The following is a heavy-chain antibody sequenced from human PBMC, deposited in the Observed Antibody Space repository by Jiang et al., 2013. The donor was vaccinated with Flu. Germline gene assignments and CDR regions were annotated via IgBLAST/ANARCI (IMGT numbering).Heavy chain of an antibody. D-gene: IGHD6-19*01. CDR3: ARDSSGGRVDY. Sequence: GLVKPSETLSLTCTVSGGSISSYYWSWIRQPPGKGLEWIGYIYYSGSTNYNPSLKSRVTISVDTSKNQFSLKLSSVTAADTAVYYCARDSSGGRVDYWGQGTLVTVSS. CDR2: IYYSGST. V-gene: IGHV4-59*01. J-gene: IGHJ4*02. CDR1: GGSISSYY.